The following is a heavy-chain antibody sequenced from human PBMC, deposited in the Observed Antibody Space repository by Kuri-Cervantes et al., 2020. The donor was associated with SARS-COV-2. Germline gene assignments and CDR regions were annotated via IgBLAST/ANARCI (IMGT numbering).Heavy chain of an antibody. Sequence: GESLKISCAASGFTFSSYWMSWVRQAPGKGLEWVGFIRSRAYGGTTEYAASVKGRFTISRDDSKSIAYLQMNSLKTEDTAVYYCTRLTFPYYYYMDVWGKGTTVTVSS. D-gene: IGHD3-9*01. CDR1: GFTFSSYW. CDR3: TRLTFPYYYYMDV. J-gene: IGHJ6*03. V-gene: IGHV3-49*04. CDR2: IRSRAYGGTT.